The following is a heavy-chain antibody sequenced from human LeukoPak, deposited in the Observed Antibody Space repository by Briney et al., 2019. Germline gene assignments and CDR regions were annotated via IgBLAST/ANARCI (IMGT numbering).Heavy chain of an antibody. J-gene: IGHJ4*02. CDR3: ATETIGRHYDY. V-gene: IGHV3-21*01. CDR2: IGPTYTDR. CDR1: GFPFSSCG. D-gene: IGHD1-14*01. Sequence: GGSLRLSCAASGFPFSSCGFNWLRQAPGKGLEWVSSIGPTYTDRYYAHSVRGRFTISRDNAKNSMYLQMDSLRDEDTAVYYCATETIGRHYDYWGQGTLLTVSS.